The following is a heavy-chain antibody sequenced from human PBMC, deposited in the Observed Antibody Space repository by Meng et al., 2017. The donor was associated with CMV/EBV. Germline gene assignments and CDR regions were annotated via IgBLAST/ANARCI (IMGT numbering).Heavy chain of an antibody. CDR2: INPNSGGT. D-gene: IGHD2-15*01. J-gene: IGHJ6*02. V-gene: IGHV1-2*02. CDR3: ARETGRSYYYGMDV. Sequence: ASVKVSCKASGYTFTGYYMHWVRQAPGQGLEWMGWINPNSGGTNYAQKFQGRVTMTRDTSISTAYMELSRLRSDDTAVYYRARETGRSYYYGMDVWGQGTTVTVSS. CDR1: GYTFTGYY.